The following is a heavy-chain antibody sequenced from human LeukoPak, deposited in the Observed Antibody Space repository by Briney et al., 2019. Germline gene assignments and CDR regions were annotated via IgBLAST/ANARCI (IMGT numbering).Heavy chain of an antibody. Sequence: GGSLRLSCAASGFTFDDYTMHWVRQAPGKGLEWVSLISWDGGSTYYADSVKGRFTISRDNSKNSLYLQMNSLRTEDTALYYCARYGGNLPFDYWGQGTLVTVSS. D-gene: IGHD4-23*01. V-gene: IGHV3-43*01. CDR1: GFTFDDYT. CDR2: ISWDGGST. CDR3: ARYGGNLPFDY. J-gene: IGHJ4*02.